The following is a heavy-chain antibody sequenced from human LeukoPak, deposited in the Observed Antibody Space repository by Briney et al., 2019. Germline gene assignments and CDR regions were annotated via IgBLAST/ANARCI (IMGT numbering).Heavy chain of an antibody. V-gene: IGHV3-30*18. J-gene: IGHJ6*03. Sequence: LAGGSLRHSCGASGSNFRSHVTHWVPQAPGRGLEWVAGISADGGKTYYASSVKARFTSSRNNSMNTLYVQVTSMRVEDTAVYYCAKQGRTLKYHFQYIDVWGKGTTVTVSS. D-gene: IGHD1-14*01. CDR1: GSNFRSHV. CDR2: ISADGGKT. CDR3: AKQGRTLKYHFQYIDV.